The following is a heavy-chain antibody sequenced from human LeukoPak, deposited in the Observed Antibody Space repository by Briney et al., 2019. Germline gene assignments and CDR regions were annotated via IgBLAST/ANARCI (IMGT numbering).Heavy chain of an antibody. Sequence: PSQTLSLTCTVSCGSINSGSFHWNWIRLPAGKGLEWIGRIYTSGSTNYSPSLKSRVTISVDTSKNQFSLKLSSVTAAATAVYYCARTRVDYYDSSGYWFDPWGQGTLVTVSS. V-gene: IGHV4-61*02. D-gene: IGHD3-22*01. J-gene: IGHJ5*02. CDR3: ARTRVDYYDSSGYWFDP. CDR2: IYTSGST. CDR1: CGSINSGSFH.